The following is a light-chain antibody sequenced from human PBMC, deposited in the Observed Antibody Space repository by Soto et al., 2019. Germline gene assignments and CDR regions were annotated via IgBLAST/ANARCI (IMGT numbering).Light chain of an antibody. CDR3: SSYTSSSTLYV. CDR1: SSDVGTYNY. CDR2: DVS. Sequence: QSALTQPASVSGSPGQSITISCTGTSSDVGTYNYVSWYQQHPGKAPKLIIYDVSNRPSGVSNRFSGSKSGNTASLTISGLQAEDEADYYCSSYTSSSTLYVFELGPSSPS. J-gene: IGLJ1*01. V-gene: IGLV2-14*01.